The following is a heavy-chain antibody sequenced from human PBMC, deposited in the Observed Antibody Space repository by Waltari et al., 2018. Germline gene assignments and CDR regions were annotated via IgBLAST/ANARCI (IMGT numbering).Heavy chain of an antibody. D-gene: IGHD1-26*01. CDR1: GFTFSNAW. CDR3: TTGVGATEIVFDY. Sequence: EVQLVESGGGLVKPGGSLRLSCAASGFTFSNAWMSWVRQAPGKGLEWVGRIKSKTDGGTKDYAAPVKGRFTISRDDSKNTLYLQMNSLKTEDTAVYYCTTGVGATEIVFDYWGQGTLVTVSS. V-gene: IGHV3-15*01. J-gene: IGHJ4*02. CDR2: IKSKTDGGTK.